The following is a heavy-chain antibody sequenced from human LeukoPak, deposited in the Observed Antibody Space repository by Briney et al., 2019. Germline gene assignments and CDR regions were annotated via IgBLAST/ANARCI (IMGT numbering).Heavy chain of an antibody. CDR3: ASRLRADYYYMDV. CDR1: GGTFSSYA. D-gene: IGHD4-17*01. J-gene: IGHJ6*03. Sequence: GSSVKVSCEASGGTFSSYAISWVRQAPGQGLEWMGGIIPIFGTANYAQKFQGRDTITADESTSTAYMELSSLRSEDTAVYYCASRLRADYYYMDVWGKGTTVTVSS. V-gene: IGHV1-69*01. CDR2: IIPIFGTA.